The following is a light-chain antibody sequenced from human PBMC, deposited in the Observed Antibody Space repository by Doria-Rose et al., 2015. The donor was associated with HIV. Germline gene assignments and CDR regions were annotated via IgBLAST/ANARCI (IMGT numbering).Light chain of an antibody. CDR2: DGS. Sequence: EIVLTQSSGTLSLSPGERATLSCRASQSFSSTYLAWYQQKPGLAPSLLIYDGSTRATGIPDRFSASGSGTDFTLTINRLEPEDFALYYCHQYGTSWTFGQGTKVEI. CDR1: QSFSSTY. J-gene: IGKJ1*01. V-gene: IGKV3-20*01. CDR3: HQYGTSWT.